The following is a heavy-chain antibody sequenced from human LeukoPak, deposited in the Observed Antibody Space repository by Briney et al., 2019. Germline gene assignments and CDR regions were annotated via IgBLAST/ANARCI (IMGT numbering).Heavy chain of an antibody. CDR3: ATDLGIVGATNGFDY. CDR1: GYTFTGYY. Sequence: ASVKVSCKASGYTFTGYYMHGVRQAPGKGLEWMGGFDPEDGETIYAQKFQGRVTMTEDTSTDTAYMELSSLRSEDTAVYYCATDLGIVGATNGFDYWGQGTLVTVSS. D-gene: IGHD1-26*01. V-gene: IGHV1-24*01. CDR2: FDPEDGET. J-gene: IGHJ4*02.